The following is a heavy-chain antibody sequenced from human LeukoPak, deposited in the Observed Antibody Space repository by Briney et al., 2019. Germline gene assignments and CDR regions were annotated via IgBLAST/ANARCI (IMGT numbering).Heavy chain of an antibody. J-gene: IGHJ6*03. V-gene: IGHV1-2*02. CDR3: ARGGGGYYDILTGYLPNYYYYMDV. CDR1: GYTFTGYY. D-gene: IGHD3-9*01. Sequence: GASVKVSCKASGYTFTGYYMHWVRQAPGQGLEWMGWINPNSGGTNYAQKFQGRVTMTRDTSISTAYMKLSRLRSDDTAVYYCARGGGGYYDILTGYLPNYYYYMDVWGKGTTVTVSS. CDR2: INPNSGGT.